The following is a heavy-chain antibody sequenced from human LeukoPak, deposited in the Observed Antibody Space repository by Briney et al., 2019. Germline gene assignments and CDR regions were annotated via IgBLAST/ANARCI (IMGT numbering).Heavy chain of an antibody. CDR3: ARDRGSPFRAYYYYYLDV. Sequence: SETLSLTCTVSGGSFSSDNYYWSWIRQPAGKGLEWIGRIYTSGSTNYNPSLKSRVTISVDTSKNQFSLKLSSVTAADTAVYYCARDRGSPFRAYYYYYLDVWGKGTTVTVSS. CDR2: IYTSGST. V-gene: IGHV4-61*02. J-gene: IGHJ6*03. CDR1: GGSFSSDNYY. D-gene: IGHD3-10*01.